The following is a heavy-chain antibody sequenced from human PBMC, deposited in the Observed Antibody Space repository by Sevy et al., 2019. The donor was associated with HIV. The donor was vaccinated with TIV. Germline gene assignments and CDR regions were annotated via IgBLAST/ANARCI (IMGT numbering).Heavy chain of an antibody. J-gene: IGHJ4*02. Sequence: GGSLRLSCEASGFPFSSHWMHWVRQGPGQGLVWVSGINSDDTSIPYADSVKGRFTISRDNVKNTLYLQMSSLRAEDTALYYCAKGNDYYGSGSYYTIDYWGQGTLVTVSS. CDR2: INSDDTSI. D-gene: IGHD3-10*01. V-gene: IGHV3-74*01. CDR3: AKGNDYYGSGSYYTIDY. CDR1: GFPFSSHW.